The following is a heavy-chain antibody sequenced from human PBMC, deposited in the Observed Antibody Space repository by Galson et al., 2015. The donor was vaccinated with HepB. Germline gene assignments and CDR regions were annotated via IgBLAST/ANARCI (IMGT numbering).Heavy chain of an antibody. CDR1: GGSISSANYY. Sequence: TLSLTCTVSGGSISSANYYWSWIRQPAGKGLEWIGRISSGSAHFNPSLRGRVTMSVDTSKNQFSLKLTSVTAADTAVYYCAREAAAAQRHFDYWGQGTLVTVSS. CDR3: AREAAAAQRHFDY. J-gene: IGHJ4*02. D-gene: IGHD6-13*01. V-gene: IGHV4-61*02. CDR2: ISSGSA.